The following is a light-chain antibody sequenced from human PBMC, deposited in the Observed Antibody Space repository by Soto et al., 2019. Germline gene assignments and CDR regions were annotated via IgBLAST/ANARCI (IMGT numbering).Light chain of an antibody. CDR3: EAHRSAAWR. CDR2: SAS. J-gene: IGKJ2*04. V-gene: IGKV3-15*01. Sequence: EIVMTQSPATLSVSPGGRATLSCRASQSISDTLAWYQQKPGQAPRLLIYSASRRATGFPARFSGSGSGPDFTLTMSSLQSEAFAVHICEAHRSAAWRLGRGTRLEIK. CDR1: QSISDT.